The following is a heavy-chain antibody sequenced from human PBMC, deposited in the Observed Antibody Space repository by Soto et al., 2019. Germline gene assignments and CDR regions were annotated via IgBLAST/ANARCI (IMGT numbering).Heavy chain of an antibody. J-gene: IGHJ5*02. D-gene: IGHD6-13*01. Sequence: QVQLQESGPGLVKPSQTLSLTCTVSGGSISSGGYYWSWIRQHPGKGLEWIGYIYYSGSTYYNPSLKSRVTISVDTSKNQFSLKLSSVTAADTAVYYCARVRYSSSWYPNWFDPWGQGTLVTVSS. CDR2: IYYSGST. CDR1: GGSISSGGYY. CDR3: ARVRYSSSWYPNWFDP. V-gene: IGHV4-31*03.